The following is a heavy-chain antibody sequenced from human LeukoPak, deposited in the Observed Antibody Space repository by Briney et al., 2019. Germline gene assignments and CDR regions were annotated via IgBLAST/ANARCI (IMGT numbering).Heavy chain of an antibody. D-gene: IGHD6-6*01. Sequence: PGRSLRLSCAASGSTFRSYGMHWVRQAPGKGLEWVAVIWYDGSNKYYTDSVKGRFTISRDNSKNTLYLQMNSLRAEDTAVYYCAREVAYSSFFEAFDIWGQGTMVTVSS. CDR1: GSTFRSYG. V-gene: IGHV3-33*01. J-gene: IGHJ3*02. CDR3: AREVAYSSFFEAFDI. CDR2: IWYDGSNK.